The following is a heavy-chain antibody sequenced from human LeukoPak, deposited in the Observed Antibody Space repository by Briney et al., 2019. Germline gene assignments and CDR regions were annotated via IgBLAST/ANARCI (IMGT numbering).Heavy chain of an antibody. CDR2: ISGSGGST. V-gene: IGHV3-23*01. CDR1: GFTFTNYA. J-gene: IGHJ4*02. Sequence: PGGSLRLSCAASGFTFTNYAMTWVRQASGKGLEWVSIISGSGGSTYYADSVKGRFTISRDSAKNTLYLQMNSLRAEDTAVYYCARVSSIITSGWFDYWGQGTLVTVSS. CDR3: ARVSSIITSGWFDY. D-gene: IGHD6-19*01.